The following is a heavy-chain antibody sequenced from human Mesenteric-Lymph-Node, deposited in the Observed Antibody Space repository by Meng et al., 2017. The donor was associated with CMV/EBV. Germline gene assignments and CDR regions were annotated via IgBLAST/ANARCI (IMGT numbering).Heavy chain of an antibody. Sequence: GSLRLPCAASGFTFNRYWMTWVRQAPGKGLEWVANIHQDGNEKYYVSSVKGRFTISRDNAKNSLYLQMNSLRAEDTAVYYCTRDLYGYHRDDVWSGYYPFEYWGQGTLVTVSS. CDR3: TRDLYGYHRDDVWSGYYPFEY. D-gene: IGHD3-3*01. CDR1: GFTFNRYW. J-gene: IGHJ4*02. CDR2: IHQDGNEK. V-gene: IGHV3-7*01.